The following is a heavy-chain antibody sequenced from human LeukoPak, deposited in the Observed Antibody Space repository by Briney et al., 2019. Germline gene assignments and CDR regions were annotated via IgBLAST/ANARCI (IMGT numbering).Heavy chain of an antibody. CDR2: IIPIFGTA. J-gene: IGHJ6*04. V-gene: IGHV1-69*06. CDR1: GGTFSSYA. D-gene: IGHD3-10*01. Sequence: WASVKVSCKASGGTFSSYAISWVRQAPGQGLEWMGGIIPIFGTANYAQKFQGRVTITADKSTSTAYMEPSSLRSEDTAVYYCASRWFGEILTGYYYYGMDVWGKGTTVTVSS. CDR3: ASRWFGEILTGYYYYGMDV.